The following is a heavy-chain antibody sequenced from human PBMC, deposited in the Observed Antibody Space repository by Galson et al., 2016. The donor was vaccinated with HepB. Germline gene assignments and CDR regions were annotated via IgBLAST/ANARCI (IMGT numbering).Heavy chain of an antibody. J-gene: IGHJ6*02. Sequence: SETLSLTCSVSGGSVTTFYWSWLRQPPGQGLEWIGYIFYSGSTNYNPSLKSRASISIDTSNNLFSLNLLSVTAADTAVYYCARLVDSGNNYARYKVLDVWGQGTTVTVSS. V-gene: IGHV4-59*02. CDR3: ARLVDSGNNYARYKVLDV. CDR2: IFYSGST. D-gene: IGHD5-24*01. CDR1: GGSVTTFY.